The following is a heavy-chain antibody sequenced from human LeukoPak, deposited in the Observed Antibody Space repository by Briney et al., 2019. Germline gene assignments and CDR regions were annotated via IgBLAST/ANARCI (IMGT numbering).Heavy chain of an antibody. CDR1: GFTFSSYC. V-gene: IGHV3-7*01. Sequence: GGSLRLSCAASGFTFSSYCMSWVRQAPGKGLEWVANIKQDGSEKDYVDSVKGRFTISRDNAKNSLYLQMNSLTAEDAAVYYWESETVEKAPLSWGQGTPVTVSS. CDR2: IKQDGSEK. D-gene: IGHD5-24*01. J-gene: IGHJ5*02. CDR3: ESETVEKAPLS.